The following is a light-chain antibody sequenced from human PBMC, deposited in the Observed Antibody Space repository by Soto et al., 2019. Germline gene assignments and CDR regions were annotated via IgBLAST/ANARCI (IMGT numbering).Light chain of an antibody. Sequence: IVLTQSPVTLSLSPEERATLSCRASETIRNLLAWYQQRPGQAPRLLIYDAFSRAPGIPARFRGGGSGTDFTLTISSLEPEDFGVYYCQQHHNWPSTFGQGTRVET. CDR1: ETIRNL. J-gene: IGKJ5*01. V-gene: IGKV3-11*01. CDR3: QQHHNWPST. CDR2: DAF.